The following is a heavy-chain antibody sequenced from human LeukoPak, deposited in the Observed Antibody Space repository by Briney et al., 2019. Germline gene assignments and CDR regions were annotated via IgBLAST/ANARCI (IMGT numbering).Heavy chain of an antibody. CDR3: ASRHYDFGYY. CDR2: ISYDGSNK. V-gene: IGHV3-30*03. Sequence: GGSLRLSCAASGFTFSSYGMHWVRQAPGKGPEWVAVISYDGSNKYYADSVKGRFTISRDNSKNTLYLQMNSLRAEDTAIYYCASRHYDFGYYWGQGTLVTVSS. J-gene: IGHJ4*02. D-gene: IGHD4-17*01. CDR1: GFTFSSYG.